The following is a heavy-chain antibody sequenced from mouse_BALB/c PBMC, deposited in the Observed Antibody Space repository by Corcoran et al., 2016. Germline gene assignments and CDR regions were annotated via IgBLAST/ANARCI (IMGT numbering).Heavy chain of an antibody. CDR1: GFNIKDTY. CDR2: IDPANGNT. CDR3: ARWDWYFNV. V-gene: IGHV14-3*02. Sequence: EGHLQQSGAELVKPGASGKLSCTATGFNIKDTYMHWVKQRPEQGLEWIGRIDPANGNTKYDPKFQGKATITADTSSNPAYLQLSSLTSEDTAVYYCARWDWYFNVWGAGTTVTVSS. J-gene: IGHJ1*01.